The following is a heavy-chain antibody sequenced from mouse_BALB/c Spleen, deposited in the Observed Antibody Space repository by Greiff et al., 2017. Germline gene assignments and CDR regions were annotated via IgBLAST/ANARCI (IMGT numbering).Heavy chain of an antibody. CDR3: ARNYYDYGGNYFDY. D-gene: IGHD2-4*01. CDR2: ISYSGST. V-gene: IGHV3-2*02. CDR1: GYSITSDYA. J-gene: IGHJ2*01. Sequence: ESGPGLVKPSQSLSLTCTVTGYSITSDYAWNWIRQFPGNKLEWMGYISYSGSTSYNPSLKSLISITRDTSKNQFFLQLNSVTTEDTATYYCARNYYDYGGNYFDYWGQGTTLTVSS.